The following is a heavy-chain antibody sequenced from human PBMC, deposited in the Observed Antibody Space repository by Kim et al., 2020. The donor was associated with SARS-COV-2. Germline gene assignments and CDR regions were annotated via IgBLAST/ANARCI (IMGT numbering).Heavy chain of an antibody. CDR2: IYYSGST. D-gene: IGHD3-3*01. J-gene: IGHJ3*02. V-gene: IGHV4-39*01. Sequence: SETLSLTCTVSGGSISSSSYYWGWIRQPPGKGLEWIGSIYYSGSTYYNPSLKSRVTLSVDTSKNQFSLKLSSVTAADTAVYYCARLGWPPQLEIWGQGTMVTVSS. CDR3: ARLGWPPQLEI. CDR1: GGSISSSSYY.